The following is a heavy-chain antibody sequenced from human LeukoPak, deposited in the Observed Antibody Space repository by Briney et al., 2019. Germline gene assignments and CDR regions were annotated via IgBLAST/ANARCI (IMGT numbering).Heavy chain of an antibody. V-gene: IGHV1-69*01. Sequence: SVKVSCKASGDTFSSYAISWVRQAPGQGLEWMGGIIPIFGTANYAQKFQGRVTITADESTSTAYMELSSLRSEDTAVYYCATQELLYCSGGSCSFDYWGQGTLVTVSS. CDR1: GDTFSSYA. CDR2: IIPIFGTA. CDR3: ATQELLYCSGGSCSFDY. J-gene: IGHJ4*02. D-gene: IGHD2-15*01.